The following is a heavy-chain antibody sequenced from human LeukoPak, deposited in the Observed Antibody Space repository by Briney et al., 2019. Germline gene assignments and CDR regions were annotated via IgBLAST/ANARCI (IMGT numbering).Heavy chain of an antibody. CDR2: IYYSGTT. Sequence: SETLSLTCTVSGGSMNSGDYYCSWIRQHPGKGLEWIGYIYYSGTTYYTPSLKSRVSISVDTSKNQFSLKLSSVTAADTAVYYCAREFHTDSGTNYFDCWGQGTLVTVSS. CDR3: AREFHTDSGTNYFDC. D-gene: IGHD1-1*01. J-gene: IGHJ4*02. V-gene: IGHV4-31*03. CDR1: GGSMNSGDYY.